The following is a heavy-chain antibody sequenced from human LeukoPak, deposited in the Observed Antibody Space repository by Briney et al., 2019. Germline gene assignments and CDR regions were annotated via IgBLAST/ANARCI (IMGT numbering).Heavy chain of an antibody. CDR1: GFTVSSNY. D-gene: IGHD6-19*01. J-gene: IGHJ4*02. CDR2: IYSGGST. CDR3: ARVGAEAGMLDGDFDY. Sequence: GGSLRLSCAASGFTVSSNYMSWVRQAPGKGLEWVSVIYSGGSTYYADSVKGRFTISRDNSKNTLYLQMNSLRAEDTAVYYCARVGAEAGMLDGDFDYWGQGTLVTVSS. V-gene: IGHV3-66*01.